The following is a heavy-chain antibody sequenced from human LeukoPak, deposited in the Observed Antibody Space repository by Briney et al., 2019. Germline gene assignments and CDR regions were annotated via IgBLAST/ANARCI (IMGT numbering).Heavy chain of an antibody. CDR1: GFTFSSFT. J-gene: IGHJ4*02. CDR3: ARESSGWLQLFDY. D-gene: IGHD5-24*01. Sequence: PGGSLRLSCATSGFTFSSFTMNWVRQAPGKGLEWVSTISDGSRDPHYAGSVKGRFTISRDNSKNTVYLQMDSLRAEDTAVYYCARESSGWLQLFDYWGQGTLVTVSS. V-gene: IGHV3-23*01. CDR2: ISDGSRDP.